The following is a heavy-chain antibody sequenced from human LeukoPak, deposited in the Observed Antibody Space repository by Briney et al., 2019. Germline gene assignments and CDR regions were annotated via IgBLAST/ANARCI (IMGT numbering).Heavy chain of an antibody. CDR2: IYYSGST. J-gene: IGHJ6*02. V-gene: IGHV4-31*03. Sequence: SETLSLTCTVSGDSISGFYWSWIRQHPGKGLEWIGYIYYSGSTYYNPSLKSRVTISVDTSKNQFSLKLSSVTAADTAVYYCARDRNSGYGGHYYGMDVWGQGTTVTVSS. D-gene: IGHD5-12*01. CDR1: GDSISGFY. CDR3: ARDRNSGYGGHYYGMDV.